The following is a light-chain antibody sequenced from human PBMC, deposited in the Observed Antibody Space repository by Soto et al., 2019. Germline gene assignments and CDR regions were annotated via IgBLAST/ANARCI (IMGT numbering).Light chain of an antibody. CDR2: GNN. CDR3: QSYDSSLIALYV. V-gene: IGLV1-40*01. J-gene: IGLJ1*01. CDR1: SSNIGAGYD. Sequence: QSVLTQPPSVSGAPGQRVTISCTGSSSNIGAGYDVHWYQQLPGTAPKLLIYGNNNRPSGVPDRFSGSKSGTSASLAITGLQAEDEADYYCQSYDSSLIALYVFGTGTKVTVL.